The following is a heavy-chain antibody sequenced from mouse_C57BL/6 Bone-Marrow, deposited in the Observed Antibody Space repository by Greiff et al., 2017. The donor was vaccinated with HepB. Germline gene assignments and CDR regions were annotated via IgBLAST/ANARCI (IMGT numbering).Heavy chain of an antibody. Sequence: LQESGAELVKPGASVKLSCKASGYTFTSYWMHWVKQRPGQGLEWIGMIHPNSGSTNYNEKFKSKATLTVDKSSSTAYMQLSSLTSEDSAVYYCARSGTRDYWGQGTTLTVSS. CDR3: ARSGTRDY. J-gene: IGHJ2*01. D-gene: IGHD4-1*01. CDR1: GYTFTSYW. CDR2: IHPNSGST. V-gene: IGHV1-64*01.